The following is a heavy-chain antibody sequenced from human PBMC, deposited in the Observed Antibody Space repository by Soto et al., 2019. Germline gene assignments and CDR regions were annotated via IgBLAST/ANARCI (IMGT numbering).Heavy chain of an antibody. D-gene: IGHD7-27*01. V-gene: IGHV3-30*18. CDR3: AKRGLGIHYGMDV. CDR1: GFTFSSYG. CDR2: ISYDGSNK. J-gene: IGHJ6*02. Sequence: QVPLVESGGGVVQPGRSLRLSCAASGFTFSSYGMHWVRQAPGKGLEWVAVISYDGSNKYYADSVKGRFTISRDNSKNTLYLQMNSLRAEDTAVYYCAKRGLGIHYGMDVWGQGTTVTVSS.